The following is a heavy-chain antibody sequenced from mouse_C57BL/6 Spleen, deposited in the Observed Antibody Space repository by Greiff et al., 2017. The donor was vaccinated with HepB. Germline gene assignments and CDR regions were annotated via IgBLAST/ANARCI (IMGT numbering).Heavy chain of an antibody. V-gene: IGHV1-15*01. CDR2: IDPETGGT. Sequence: VQLQQSGAELVRPGASVTLSCKASGYTFTDYEMHWVKQTPVHGLEWIGAIDPETGGTAYNQKFKGKAILTADKTSSTAYMELRSLTSEDSAVYYCTRNWFAYWGQGTLVTVSA. J-gene: IGHJ3*01. CDR1: GYTFTDYE. CDR3: TRNWFAY.